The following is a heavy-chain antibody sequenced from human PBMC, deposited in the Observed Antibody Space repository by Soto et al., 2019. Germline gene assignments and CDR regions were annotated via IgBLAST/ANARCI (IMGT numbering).Heavy chain of an antibody. J-gene: IGHJ4*02. CDR1: GYSFTSYW. V-gene: IGHV5-51*01. CDR2: IYPGDSDT. D-gene: IGHD3-10*01. Sequence: GESLKISCKGSGYSFTSYWIGWVRQMPGKGLEWMGIIYPGDSDTRYSPSFQGQVTISADKSISTAYLQWSSLKASDTAMYYCARLSTYYGSGSYFDYWGQGTLVTVSS. CDR3: ARLSTYYGSGSYFDY.